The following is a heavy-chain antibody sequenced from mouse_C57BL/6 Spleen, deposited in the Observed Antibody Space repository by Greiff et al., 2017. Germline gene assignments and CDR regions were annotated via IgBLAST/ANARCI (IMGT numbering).Heavy chain of an antibody. CDR1: GYSITSGYY. CDR2: ISYNGSN. J-gene: IGHJ2*01. Sequence: EVKLVESGPGLVKPSQSLSLTCSVTGYSITSGYYWSWLRQFPRNKLELMGDISYNGSNNYNTSLKNRISITRDTTKNKFFLKLNSVTTEDTATYYCAMESSTTVVAPYYFDYWGQGTTLTVSS. CDR3: AMESSTTVVAPYYFDY. D-gene: IGHD1-1*01. V-gene: IGHV3-6*01.